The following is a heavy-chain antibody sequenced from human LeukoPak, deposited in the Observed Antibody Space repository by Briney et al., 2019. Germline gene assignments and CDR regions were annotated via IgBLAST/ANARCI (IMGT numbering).Heavy chain of an antibody. D-gene: IGHD2-21*02. CDR1: GYTFTGYY. CDR3: ASDSHIVVVTAIHRYFQH. V-gene: IGHV1-2*06. CDR2: INPNSGGT. J-gene: IGHJ1*01. Sequence: ASVKVSCXASGYTFTGYYMHWVRQARGQGLEWMGRINPNSGGTNYAQKFQGRVTMTRDTSISTAYMELSRLRSDDTAVYYCASDSHIVVVTAIHRYFQHWGQGTLVTVSS.